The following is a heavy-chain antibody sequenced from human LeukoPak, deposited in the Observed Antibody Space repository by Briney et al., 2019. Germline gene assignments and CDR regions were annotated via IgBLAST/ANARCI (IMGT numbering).Heavy chain of an antibody. CDR2: IYTSGST. CDR3: ARELYSGFEDY. D-gene: IGHD5-12*01. CDR1: GGSISSYY. V-gene: IGHV4-4*08. Sequence: SETLSLTCTVSGGSISSYYWSWIRQPPGKGLEWIGRIYTSGSTNYNPSLKSRVTISVDTSKNQFSLKLSSVTAADTAVYYCARELYSGFEDYWGQGTLVTVSS. J-gene: IGHJ4*02.